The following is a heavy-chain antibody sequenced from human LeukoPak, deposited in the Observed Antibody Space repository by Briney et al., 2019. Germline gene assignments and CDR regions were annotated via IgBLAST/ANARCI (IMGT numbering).Heavy chain of an antibody. CDR1: GYTFTSYA. J-gene: IGHJ4*02. D-gene: IGHD2/OR15-2a*01. V-gene: IGHV1-3*01. CDR3: ARVGDFRALYYFDY. Sequence: ASVKVSCKASGYTFTSYAMHWVRQAPGQRLEWMGWINAGNGNTKYSQKFQGRVTITRDTSASTAYMELSSLRSEDTAVYYCARVGDFRALYYFDYWGQGTLVTVSS. CDR2: INAGNGNT.